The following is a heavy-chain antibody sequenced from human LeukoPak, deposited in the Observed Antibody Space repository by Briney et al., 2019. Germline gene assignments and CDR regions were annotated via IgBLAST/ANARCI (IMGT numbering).Heavy chain of an antibody. CDR3: VRDSNYHPDC. J-gene: IGHJ4*02. CDR2: IISDGSSA. D-gene: IGHD4-11*01. Sequence: GGSLRLSCAASGFTFGDYWMHWVRQAPGKGLVWVSRIISDGSSASYADSVKGRFTKSRDNAKNTLHLQMNSLRVEDTAVYYCVRDSNYHPDCWGQGTLVTVSS. CDR1: GFTFGDYW. V-gene: IGHV3-74*01.